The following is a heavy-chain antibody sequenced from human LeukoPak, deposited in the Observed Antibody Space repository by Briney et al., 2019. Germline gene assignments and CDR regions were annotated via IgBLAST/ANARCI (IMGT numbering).Heavy chain of an antibody. Sequence: GGSLRLSCAASGFTFSSYEMNWVRQAPGKGLEWVSYISSSGSTIYYADSVKGRFTISRDNSKNTLYLQMNSLRAEDTAVYYCAKDLKDIVVVVAATLDDAFDIWGQGTMVTVSS. CDR3: AKDLKDIVVVVAATLDDAFDI. D-gene: IGHD2-15*01. V-gene: IGHV3-48*03. CDR1: GFTFSSYE. J-gene: IGHJ3*02. CDR2: ISSSGSTI.